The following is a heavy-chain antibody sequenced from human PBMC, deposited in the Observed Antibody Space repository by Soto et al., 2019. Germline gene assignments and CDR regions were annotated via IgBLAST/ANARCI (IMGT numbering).Heavy chain of an antibody. CDR2: ISYDGSNK. J-gene: IGHJ4*02. D-gene: IGHD3-9*01. CDR1: GFTFSSYA. V-gene: IGHV3-30-3*01. CDR3: ASDRNYDFLTGYPTPGY. Sequence: PGGSLRLSCAASGFTFSSYAMHWVRQAPGKGLEWVAVISYDGSNKYYADSVKGRFTISRDNSKNTLYLQMNSLRAEDTAVYFCASDRNYDFLTGYPTPGYWGQGTLVTVSS.